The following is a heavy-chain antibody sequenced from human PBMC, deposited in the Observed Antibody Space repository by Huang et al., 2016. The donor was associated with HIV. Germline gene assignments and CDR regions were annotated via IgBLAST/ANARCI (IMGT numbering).Heavy chain of an antibody. CDR1: GGSFSGYF. D-gene: IGHD3-16*01. Sequence: QVQLEQWGAGLLKPSETLSLTCAVYGGSFSGYFWNWIRQSPGKGLEWIGQINHAGVTDYNPSLKSLATISVDTSKNQFSLGLTSATAADTAIYYCAREIMISFGGPFDSWGHGNLVTVSS. CDR3: AREIMISFGGPFDS. J-gene: IGHJ5*01. CDR2: INHAGVT. V-gene: IGHV4-34*02.